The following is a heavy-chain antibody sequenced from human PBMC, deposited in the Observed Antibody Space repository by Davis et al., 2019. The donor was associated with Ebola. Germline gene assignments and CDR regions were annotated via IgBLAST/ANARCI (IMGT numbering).Heavy chain of an antibody. CDR3: ARRSGTSYDY. D-gene: IGHD1-26*01. J-gene: IGHJ4*02. V-gene: IGHV3-21*01. CDR1: GFTFSTYT. CDR2: ISGSSSSR. Sequence: GGSLRLSCAASGFTFSTYTLNWVRQAPGKGLEWVSSISGSSSSRYYADSVEGRFTISRDNAKNSVYLQISSVTVEDTAVYYCARRSGTSYDYWGQGSLVTVSS.